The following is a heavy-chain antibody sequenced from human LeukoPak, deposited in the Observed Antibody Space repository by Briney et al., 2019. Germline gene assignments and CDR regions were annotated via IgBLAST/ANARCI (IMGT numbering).Heavy chain of an antibody. V-gene: IGHV4-61*02. CDR1: GGSISSGSYY. D-gene: IGHD3-3*01. Sequence: NASETLSLTCTVSGGSISSGSYYWSWIRQPAGKGLEWIGRIYTSGSTNYNPSLKSRVTISVDTSKNQFSLKLSSVTAADTAVYYCASNEFLEGFDYWGQGTLVTVSS. J-gene: IGHJ4*02. CDR3: ASNEFLEGFDY. CDR2: IYTSGST.